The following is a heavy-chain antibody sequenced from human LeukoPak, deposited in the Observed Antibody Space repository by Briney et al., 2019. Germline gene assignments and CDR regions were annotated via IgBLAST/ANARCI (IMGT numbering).Heavy chain of an antibody. D-gene: IGHD2-21*02. V-gene: IGHV3-48*03. Sequence: GGSLRLSCAGSGFTFSSYEMNWVRQAPGKGLEWVSYISSSGGTKYYADSVKGRFTISRDNAKNSLYLQMNSLRVEDTAVYYCASEAFCGGDCSVWGQGTTVTVSS. CDR1: GFTFSSYE. CDR2: ISSSGGTK. CDR3: ASEAFCGGDCSV. J-gene: IGHJ6*02.